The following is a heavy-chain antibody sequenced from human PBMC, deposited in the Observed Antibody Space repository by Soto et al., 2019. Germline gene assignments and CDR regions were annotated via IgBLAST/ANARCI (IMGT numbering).Heavy chain of an antibody. J-gene: IGHJ5*02. Sequence: SETLSLTCTVPGGSVNIGTYYWSWIRQPPGKGLEWIGYIYHSGSTYYNPSLKSRVTVSVDKSKNQFSLKLSSVTAADTAVYYCARDDLYGGWFDPWGQGTLVTVSS. D-gene: IGHD4-17*01. CDR1: GGSVNIGTYY. CDR2: IYHSGST. V-gene: IGHV4-30-2*01. CDR3: ARDDLYGGWFDP.